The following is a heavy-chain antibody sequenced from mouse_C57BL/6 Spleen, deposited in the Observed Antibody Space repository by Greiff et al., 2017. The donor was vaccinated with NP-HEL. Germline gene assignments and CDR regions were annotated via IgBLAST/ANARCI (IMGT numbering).Heavy chain of an antibody. V-gene: IGHV1-82*01. D-gene: IGHD1-1*01. Sequence: VQGVESGPELVKPGASVKISCKASGYAFSSSWMNWVKQRPGKGLEWIGRIYPGDGDTNYNGKFKGKATLTADKSSSTAYMQLSSLTSDDSAVYFCLVVSPFGYWGQGTLVTVSA. CDR3: LVVSPFGY. CDR2: IYPGDGDT. CDR1: GYAFSSSW. J-gene: IGHJ3*01.